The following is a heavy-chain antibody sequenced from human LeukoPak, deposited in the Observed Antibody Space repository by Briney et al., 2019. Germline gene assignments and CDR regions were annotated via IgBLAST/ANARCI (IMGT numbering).Heavy chain of an antibody. D-gene: IGHD6-13*01. CDR2: IGASGDSI. Sequence: GGSLRLSCAVSGFTFSSYAMIWVRQAPGRGLVWVSSIGASGDSIYHTDSVKGRFTISRDNSKNTLYLQMSSLRVEDTALYYCAKSNSWTALNYFDYWGQGTLVTVSS. V-gene: IGHV3-23*01. J-gene: IGHJ4*02. CDR3: AKSNSWTALNYFDY. CDR1: GFTFSSYA.